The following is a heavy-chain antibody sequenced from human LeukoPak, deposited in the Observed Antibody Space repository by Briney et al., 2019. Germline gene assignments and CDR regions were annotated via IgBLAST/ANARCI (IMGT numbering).Heavy chain of an antibody. Sequence: GGSLRLSCAASGFTFSDYGLHWVRQAPGKGLEWVAVISYDGNNKYYADSVRGRFTISRDNSKNTLYLQMNSLRAEDTAVYFCAKTSETHFNNAFDIWGQGTMVTVSS. J-gene: IGHJ3*02. CDR1: GFTFSDYG. CDR2: ISYDGNNK. CDR3: AKTSETHFNNAFDI. V-gene: IGHV3-30*18. D-gene: IGHD2-2*01.